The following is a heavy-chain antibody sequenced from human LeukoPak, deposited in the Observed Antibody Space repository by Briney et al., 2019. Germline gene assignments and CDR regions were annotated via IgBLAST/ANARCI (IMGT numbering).Heavy chain of an antibody. D-gene: IGHD5-24*01. CDR2: INGDGSST. J-gene: IGHJ4*02. CDR1: GFTFSCYW. CDR3: ARARDGYNSSRAGDY. Sequence: GGSLRLSCAASGFTFSCYWMHWVRQAPGKGLVWVSRINGDGSSTSYADSVKGRFTISRDNAKNTLYLQMNSLRAEDTAVYYCARARDGYNSSRAGDYWGQGTLVTVSS. V-gene: IGHV3-74*01.